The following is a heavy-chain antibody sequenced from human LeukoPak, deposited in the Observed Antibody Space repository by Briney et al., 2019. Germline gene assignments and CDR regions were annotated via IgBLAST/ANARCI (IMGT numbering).Heavy chain of an antibody. V-gene: IGHV4-34*01. Sequence: TPSETLSLTCAVYGGSFSGYYWSWIRQPPGKGLEWIGEINHSGSTNYNPSLKSRVTISVDTSKNQFSLKLSSVTAADTAVYYCARRDEWELLGYWGQGTLVTVSS. CDR1: GGSFSGYY. J-gene: IGHJ4*02. CDR3: ARRDEWELLGY. CDR2: INHSGST. D-gene: IGHD1-26*01.